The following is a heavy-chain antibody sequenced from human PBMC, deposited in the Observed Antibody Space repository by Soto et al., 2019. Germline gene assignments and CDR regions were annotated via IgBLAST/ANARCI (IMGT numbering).Heavy chain of an antibody. CDR3: ARSSGSFRSFVY. CDR2: IYCDDDK. D-gene: IGHD1-26*01. Sequence: QITLKESGPTLVKPTQTLTLTCSLSGFSLSSSGVGVGWIRKPPGKALEWLALIYCDDDKRYSPSLKSRLTVTKDTSKNQVAMTMTNMDPVDTATYYCARSSGSFRSFVYLGQGTLVTVSS. V-gene: IGHV2-5*02. CDR1: GFSLSSSGVG. J-gene: IGHJ4*02.